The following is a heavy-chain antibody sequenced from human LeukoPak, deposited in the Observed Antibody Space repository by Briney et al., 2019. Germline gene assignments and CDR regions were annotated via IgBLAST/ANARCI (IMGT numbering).Heavy chain of an antibody. V-gene: IGHV4-38-2*02. D-gene: IGHD2-8*01. CDR3: ARGGAVLTAPKDY. CDR2: IYHSGST. Sequence: KPSETLSLTCTVSGYSISSGYYWGWIRQPPGKGLEWIGSIYHSGSTYYNPSLKSRVTISVDTSKNQFSLKLSSVTAADTAVYYCARGGAVLTAPKDYWGQGTLVTVSS. CDR1: GYSISSGYY. J-gene: IGHJ4*02.